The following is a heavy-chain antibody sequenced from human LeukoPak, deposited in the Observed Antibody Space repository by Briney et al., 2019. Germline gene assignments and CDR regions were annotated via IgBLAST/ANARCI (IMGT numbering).Heavy chain of an antibody. CDR1: GFTFSTYA. CDR3: AKDMGRGWCYFDY. J-gene: IGHJ4*02. Sequence: GGSLTLSCAASGFTFSTYAMSGVRQAPGKGLEWVSTFTGGEGITHYADSVKGRFTISRDNSKNTLYLQMNSLRVEDAAVYYCAKDMGRGWCYFDYWGQGTLVTVSS. V-gene: IGHV3-23*01. D-gene: IGHD6-19*01. CDR2: FTGGEGIT.